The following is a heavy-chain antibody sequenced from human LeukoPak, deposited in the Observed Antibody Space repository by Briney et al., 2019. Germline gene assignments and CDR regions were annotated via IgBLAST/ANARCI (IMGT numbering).Heavy chain of an antibody. Sequence: GGSLRLSCAASGFTSASYGMHWVRQAPGKGLEWVAFIRFDGTNEYYTDSVKGRFTISRDTSKKTLYLQMNSLRAEDTAVYYCAKGHYYYYYGMDVWGQGTTVTVS. V-gene: IGHV3-30*02. CDR3: AKGHYYYYYGMDV. CDR1: GFTSASYG. J-gene: IGHJ6*02. CDR2: IRFDGTNE.